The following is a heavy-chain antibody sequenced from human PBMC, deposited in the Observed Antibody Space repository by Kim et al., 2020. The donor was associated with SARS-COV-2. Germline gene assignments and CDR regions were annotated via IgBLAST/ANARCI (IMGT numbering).Heavy chain of an antibody. CDR3: ARHPVSMVRGVIFYY. CDR1: GYSFTSYW. Sequence: GESLKISCKGSGYSFTSYWISWVRQMPGKGLEWMGRIDPSDSYTNYSPSFQGHVTISADKSISTAYLQWSSLKASDTAMYYCARHPVSMVRGVIFYYWGQGTLVTVSS. J-gene: IGHJ4*02. D-gene: IGHD3-10*01. CDR2: IDPSDSYT. V-gene: IGHV5-10-1*01.